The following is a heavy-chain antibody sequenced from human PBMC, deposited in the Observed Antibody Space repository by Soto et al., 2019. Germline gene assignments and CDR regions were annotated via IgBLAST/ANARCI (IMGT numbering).Heavy chain of an antibody. J-gene: IGHJ4*02. CDR2: INTSGISV. CDR1: GFTFSDYY. D-gene: IGHD2-2*01. Sequence: PGGSLRLSCAASGFTFSDYYIFWIRQAPWKGLEWVSYINTSGISVYHADSVKGRFTISRDNADNSLYLQMNSLRDEDTAVYYCARDRTDCSRTSCSRDHGGQGTKVTVAS. CDR3: ARDRTDCSRTSCSRDH. V-gene: IGHV3-11*01.